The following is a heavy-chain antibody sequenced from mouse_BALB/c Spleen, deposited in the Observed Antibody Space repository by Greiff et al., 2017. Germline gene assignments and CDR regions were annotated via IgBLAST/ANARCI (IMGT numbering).Heavy chain of an antibody. CDR1: GFSLTNSG. CDR3: AKHYYGVDY. D-gene: IGHD1-1*01. V-gene: IGHV2-6-6*01. CDR2: IWGDGST. Sequence: QVQLKESGPGLVAPSQSLSITCTVSGFSLTNSGVHWVRQSPGKGLEWLGVIWGDGSTNYKSAFKSRLSISKDNSKSQVFLKMNSLQTDDTARYYCAKHYYGVDYWGQGTTLTVSS. J-gene: IGHJ2*01.